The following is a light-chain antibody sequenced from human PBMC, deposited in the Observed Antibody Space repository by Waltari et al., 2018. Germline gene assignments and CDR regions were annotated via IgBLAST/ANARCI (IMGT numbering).Light chain of an antibody. CDR1: NSNIGKNT. V-gene: IGLV1-44*01. Sequence: QTILTQPHSASGTPGQRVTVSCSGDNSNIGKNTVNWYQQLPGTAPKLLTYSDNQRPSGVPDRFSGSRSGTSASLAISGLRPDDEASYYCATWDDRQSGVVFGGGTTLTVL. CDR3: ATWDDRQSGVV. CDR2: SDN. J-gene: IGLJ2*01.